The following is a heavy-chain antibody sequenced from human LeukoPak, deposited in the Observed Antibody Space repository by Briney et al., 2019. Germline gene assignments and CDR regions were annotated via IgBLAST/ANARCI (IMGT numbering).Heavy chain of an antibody. D-gene: IGHD3-22*01. CDR1: GFTFEDYI. Sequence: GGSLRLSCAASGFTFEDYIRHWVRQVPGKTLEWVSLISWDGTTYYTDSVKGRFIISRDNSQDSLYLQMDILRSEDTAFYYCVKDLTYESSGSFFDYWGRGTLVTVS. J-gene: IGHJ4*02. CDR2: ISWDGTT. CDR3: VKDLTYESSGSFFDY. V-gene: IGHV3-43*01.